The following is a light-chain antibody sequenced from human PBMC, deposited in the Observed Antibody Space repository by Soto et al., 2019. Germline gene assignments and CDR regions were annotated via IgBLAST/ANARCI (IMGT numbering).Light chain of an antibody. J-gene: IGLJ2*01. CDR1: SSNIGAGYD. CDR3: QSYDSSLSASGV. V-gene: IGLV1-40*01. Sequence: QSVLTQPPSVSGAPGQRVTISCTGSSSNIGAGYDVHWYQQLPGTAPKLLIYGNSNRPSGVPDRFSGSKSVTSASLAITGLQAEDEADYYCQSYDSSLSASGVFGGGTKLTVL. CDR2: GNS.